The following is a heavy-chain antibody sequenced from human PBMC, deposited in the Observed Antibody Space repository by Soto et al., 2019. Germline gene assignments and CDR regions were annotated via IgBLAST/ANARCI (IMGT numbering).Heavy chain of an antibody. CDR1: GYTFTSYG. D-gene: IGHD2-15*01. CDR2: ISAYNGNT. CDR3: AGSPRVAATQEYFQH. J-gene: IGHJ1*01. V-gene: IGHV1-18*04. Sequence: ASVKVSCKASGYTFTSYGISGVRQAPGQGLEWMGWISAYNGNTNYAQKLQGRVTMTTDTSTSTAYMELRSLRSDDTAVYYCAGSPRVAATQEYFQHWGQGTLVTFSS.